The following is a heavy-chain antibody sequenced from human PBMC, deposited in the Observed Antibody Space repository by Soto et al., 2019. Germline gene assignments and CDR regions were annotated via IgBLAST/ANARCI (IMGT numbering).Heavy chain of an antibody. D-gene: IGHD5-12*01. CDR3: ARARVYSGYDEAFDY. Sequence: GGSLRLSCAASGFTFSSYGMHWVRQAPGKGLEWVAVIWYDGSNKYYADSVKGRFTISRDNSKNTLYLQMNSLRAEDTAVYYCARARVYSGYDEAFDYWGQGTLVTVSS. CDR1: GFTFSSYG. J-gene: IGHJ4*02. CDR2: IWYDGSNK. V-gene: IGHV3-33*01.